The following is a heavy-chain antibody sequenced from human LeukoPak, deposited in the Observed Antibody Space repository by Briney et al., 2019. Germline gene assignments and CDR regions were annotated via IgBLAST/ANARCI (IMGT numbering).Heavy chain of an antibody. Sequence: PGRSLRLSCAASGFTFDDYAMHWVRHAPGKGLEWVSGISWNSGSIGYADSVKGRFTISRDNAKNSLYLQMNSLRAEDTALYYCAKDSLEMATIHYFDYWGQGTLVTVSS. CDR3: AKDSLEMATIHYFDY. V-gene: IGHV3-9*01. CDR2: ISWNSGSI. D-gene: IGHD5-24*01. CDR1: GFTFDDYA. J-gene: IGHJ4*02.